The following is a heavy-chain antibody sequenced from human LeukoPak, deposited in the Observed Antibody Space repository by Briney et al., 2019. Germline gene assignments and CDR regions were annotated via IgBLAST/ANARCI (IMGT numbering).Heavy chain of an antibody. J-gene: IGHJ4*02. D-gene: IGHD6-19*01. Sequence: PGGSLRLSCAGSGFTFSNAWMNWVRQAPGKGLEWIGEIYHSGSTNYNPSLKSRVTISVDKSKNQFSLKLTSVTAADTAVYYCARGTEKIVAVGGSWGQGTLVTVSS. CDR2: IYHSGST. CDR3: ARGTEKIVAVGGS. V-gene: IGHV4-4*02. CDR1: GFTFSNAW.